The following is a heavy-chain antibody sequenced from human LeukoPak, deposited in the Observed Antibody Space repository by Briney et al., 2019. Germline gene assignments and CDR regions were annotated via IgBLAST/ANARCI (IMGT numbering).Heavy chain of an antibody. J-gene: IGHJ2*01. CDR3: ARKPGISAAGTIYFDL. D-gene: IGHD6-13*01. CDR1: GFTFDDYG. CDR2: INWNGGST. Sequence: GGSLRLSCAASGFTFDDYGMSWVRQAPGKGLEWVSGINWNGGSTGYADSVKGRFTISRDNAKNSLYLQMNSLRAEETALYYCARKPGISAAGTIYFDLWGRGTLVTVSS. V-gene: IGHV3-20*04.